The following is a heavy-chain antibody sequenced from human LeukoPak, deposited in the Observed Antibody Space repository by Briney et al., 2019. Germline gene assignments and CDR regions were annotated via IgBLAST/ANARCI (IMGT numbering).Heavy chain of an antibody. CDR2: ISYDGSKK. Sequence: QPGRSLRLSCAASGFTFSSYAMHWVRQAPGKGLEWVAVISYDGSKKYYADSVKGRFTISRDNSKNTLDLQMNSLRAEDTAVYYCARVSQEYYGILPGVDYWGQGTLVTVSS. J-gene: IGHJ4*02. CDR1: GFTFSSYA. D-gene: IGHD3-9*01. CDR3: ARVSQEYYGILPGVDY. V-gene: IGHV3-30*14.